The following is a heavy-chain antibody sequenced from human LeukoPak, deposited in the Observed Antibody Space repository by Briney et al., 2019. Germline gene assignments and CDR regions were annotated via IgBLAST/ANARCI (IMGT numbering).Heavy chain of an antibody. CDR3: ARDRRMVAAADGFDP. V-gene: IGHV4-39*02. Sequence: PSETLSLTCTVSGGSISGSSYYWDWIRQPPGKGLEWIGTIYYSGTTYYNPSLKSRVTISVDTSRNQFSLKLSSVTATDTAVYYCARDRRMVAAADGFDPWGQGTLVTVSS. J-gene: IGHJ5*02. D-gene: IGHD6-13*01. CDR2: IYYSGTT. CDR1: GGSISGSSYY.